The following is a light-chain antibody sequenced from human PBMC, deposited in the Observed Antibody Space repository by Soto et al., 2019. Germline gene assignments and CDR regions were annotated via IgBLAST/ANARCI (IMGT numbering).Light chain of an antibody. CDR3: QQYGSSPRT. CDR2: GAS. Sequence: EIVLTQFPDTLSLSLGERATLSCRASQSVSSSSLAWYQQKRGQAPRLLIHGASSRATGTPDRFSGSGSGTDFTLTISRLEPEDFAVYYCQQYGSSPRTFGQGTKVDIK. CDR1: QSVSSSS. J-gene: IGKJ1*01. V-gene: IGKV3-20*01.